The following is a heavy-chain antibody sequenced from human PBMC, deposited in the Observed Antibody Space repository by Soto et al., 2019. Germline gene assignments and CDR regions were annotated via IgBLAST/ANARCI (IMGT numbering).Heavy chain of an antibody. D-gene: IGHD2-15*01. V-gene: IGHV2-5*02. CDR3: ARARVVVLRSHTRDYYRDV. J-gene: IGHJ6*03. CDR1: GFSLSTSGVG. CDR2: LSWDDDK. Sequence: QIPLKESGPTLVTPTQPLSLTCTFSGFSLSTSGVGVGWIRLPPGTALEWLALLSWDDDKRCSPSLRRRPTRTKHSPKNRGVITMTNRDPVDTATHYRARARVVVLRSHTRDYYRDVRRKGTTVTVPS.